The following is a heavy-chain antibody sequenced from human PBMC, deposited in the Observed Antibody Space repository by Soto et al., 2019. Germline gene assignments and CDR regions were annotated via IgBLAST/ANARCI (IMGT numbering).Heavy chain of an antibody. CDR2: IKQDGSEK. Sequence: HPGGSLRLSCAASGFTFSSYWMSWVRQAPGKGLEWVANIKQDGSEKYYVDSVKGRFTISRDNAKNSLYLQMNSLRAEDTAVYYCARNDSGYGSETNTLDYWGQGTLVTVSS. CDR1: GFTFSSYW. CDR3: ARNDSGYGSETNTLDY. D-gene: IGHD3-10*01. V-gene: IGHV3-7*01. J-gene: IGHJ4*02.